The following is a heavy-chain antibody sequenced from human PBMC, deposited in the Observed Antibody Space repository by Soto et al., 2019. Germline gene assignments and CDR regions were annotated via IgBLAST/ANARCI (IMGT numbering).Heavy chain of an antibody. CDR3: AHRAGLQGNWNGGYFDF. CDR2: IYWDDDK. V-gene: IGHV2-5*02. Sequence: QITLKESGPTRVKPTQTLTLTCTFSGFSLSTSGVGVGWIRQPPGKALERLALIYWDDDKRYSPSLKSRLTITKDTSKNEVVLTMTNVDPVDTATYYCAHRAGLQGNWNGGYFDFWGQGALFTVSS. CDR1: GFSLSTSGVG. J-gene: IGHJ4*02. D-gene: IGHD1-1*01.